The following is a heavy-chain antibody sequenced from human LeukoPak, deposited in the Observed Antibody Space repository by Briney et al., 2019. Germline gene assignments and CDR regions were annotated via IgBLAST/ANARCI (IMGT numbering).Heavy chain of an antibody. V-gene: IGHV3-30*02. J-gene: IGHJ4*02. D-gene: IGHD3-22*01. Sequence: GGSLRLSCAASGFTFRSYGMHWVRQAPGKGLRWVAFIRYDGNSNYYADSVKGRFTISRDNSRSTLYLQMNSLRAEDTAVYYCAKEEVISGNHGVYFDDWGQGTLVTVSS. CDR2: IRYDGNSN. CDR1: GFTFRSYG. CDR3: AKEEVISGNHGVYFDD.